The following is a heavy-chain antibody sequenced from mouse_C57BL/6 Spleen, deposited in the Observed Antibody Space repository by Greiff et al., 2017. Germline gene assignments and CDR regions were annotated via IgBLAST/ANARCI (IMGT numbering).Heavy chain of an antibody. Sequence: QVQLQQPGTELVKPGASVKLSCKASGYTFTSYWMHWVKQRPGQGLEWIGNINPSNVGTNYNEKFTSKATLTVDKSSSTAYIPLSSLTSEYSAVYDCARGGDVNSYYFDYGGQGTTLTVSA. D-gene: IGHD2-1*01. CDR3: ARGGDVNSYYFDY. J-gene: IGHJ2*01. CDR2: INPSNVGT. CDR1: GYTFTSYW. V-gene: IGHV1-53*01.